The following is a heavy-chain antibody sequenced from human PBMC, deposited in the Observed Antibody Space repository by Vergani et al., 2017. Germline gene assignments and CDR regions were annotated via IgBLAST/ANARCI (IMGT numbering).Heavy chain of an antibody. V-gene: IGHV3-23*04. CDR1: GFTFSSYA. D-gene: IGHD3-16*02. J-gene: IGHJ4*02. CDR2: ISGSGGST. CDR3: ARLYYDYIWGSYRPLDY. Sequence: EVQLVESGGGLVKPGGSLRLSCAASGFTFSSYAMSWVRQAPGKGLEWVSAISGSGGSTYYADSVKGRFTISRDNSKNTLYLQMNSLRSEDTAVYYCARLYYDYIWGSYRPLDYWGQGTLVTVSS.